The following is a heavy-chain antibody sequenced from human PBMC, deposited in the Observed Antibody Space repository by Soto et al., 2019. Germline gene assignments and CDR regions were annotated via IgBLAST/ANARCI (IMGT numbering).Heavy chain of an antibody. D-gene: IGHD3-10*01. CDR1: GFTFSSYA. CDR2: ISGSGGST. J-gene: IGHJ4*02. Sequence: EVQLLESGGGLVQPGGSLRLSCAASGFTFSSYAMSWVRQAPGKGLEWVSAISGSGGSTYYADSVKGRFTISRDNSKNTMYVQMTGLRAENTAVYYCAKDLVQGSGSYYPFDYWGQGTLVTVSS. CDR3: AKDLVQGSGSYYPFDY. V-gene: IGHV3-23*01.